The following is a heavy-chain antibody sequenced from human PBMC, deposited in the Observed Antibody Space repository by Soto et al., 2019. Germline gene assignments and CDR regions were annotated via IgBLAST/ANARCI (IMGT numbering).Heavy chain of an antibody. Sequence: PWGSLRLSCAASGFTFSSYALSWVRQAPGKGLEWVSLISDSDGSTYYADSVKGRFTISRDNSKNTLHLQMSSLRAEDTAVYYCAKVPSTVASLDYWGQGTLVTASS. D-gene: IGHD5-12*01. CDR3: AKVPSTVASLDY. J-gene: IGHJ4*02. CDR1: GFTFSSYA. CDR2: ISDSDGST. V-gene: IGHV3-23*01.